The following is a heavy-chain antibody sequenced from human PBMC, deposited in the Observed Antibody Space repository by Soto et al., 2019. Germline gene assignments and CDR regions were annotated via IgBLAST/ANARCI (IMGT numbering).Heavy chain of an antibody. V-gene: IGHV3-11*01. CDR2: ISSSGSTI. D-gene: IGHD3-16*02. CDR1: GFTFSDYY. J-gene: IGHJ6*03. Sequence: GGSLRLSCAASGFTFSDYYMSWIRQAPGKGLEWVSYISSSGSTIYYAYSVKGRFTISRENAKTSLYLKMNSLRAEDTAVHYCAREQPLPGSYRRKSHNHYYYMDVWGKGTTVTVSS. CDR3: AREQPLPGSYRRKSHNHYYYMDV.